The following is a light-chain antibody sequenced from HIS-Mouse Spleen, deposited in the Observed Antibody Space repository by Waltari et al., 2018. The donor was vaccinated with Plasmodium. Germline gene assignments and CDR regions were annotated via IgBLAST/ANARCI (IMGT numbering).Light chain of an antibody. Sequence: EIVITQSPATMSVSPGERAPLSCRASQSVSSNSAWYQQKRGQAPRLLIYGASTRATGIPARFSGSGSGTEFTLTISSLQSEDFAVYYCQQYNNWPPLTFGGGTKVEIK. CDR2: GAS. J-gene: IGKJ4*01. CDR3: QQYNNWPPLT. V-gene: IGKV3-15*01. CDR1: QSVSSN.